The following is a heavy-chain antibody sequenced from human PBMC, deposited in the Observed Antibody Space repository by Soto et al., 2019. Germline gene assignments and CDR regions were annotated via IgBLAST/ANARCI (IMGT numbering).Heavy chain of an antibody. D-gene: IGHD3-10*01. CDR1: GGTFSSYA. V-gene: IGHV1-69*12. CDR3: AGYYYGPGSYSSPYYYFGMDV. Sequence: QVQLVQSGAEVKKPGSSVKVSCKASGGTFSSYAISWVRQAPGQGLEWMGGIIPIFGTANYAQKFQGRVTITAEDSTSTGYMELSSLSSEDTAVYYCAGYYYGPGSYSSPYYYFGMDVWGQGSTVTVSS. CDR2: IIPIFGTA. J-gene: IGHJ6*02.